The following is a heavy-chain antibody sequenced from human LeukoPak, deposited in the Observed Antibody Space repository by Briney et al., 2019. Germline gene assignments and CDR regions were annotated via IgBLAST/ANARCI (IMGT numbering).Heavy chain of an antibody. CDR2: ISFDGGNK. CDR1: GFTFSSHG. D-gene: IGHD6-6*01. Sequence: GGSLRLSCAASGFTFSSHGMHWVRQAPGRGLEWVAVISFDGGNKYYADSVKGRFTISRDNSKNTLYLQLNSLRAEDTAVYYCASTRSSDFDYWGQGTLVTVSS. J-gene: IGHJ4*02. CDR3: ASTRSSDFDY. V-gene: IGHV3-30*03.